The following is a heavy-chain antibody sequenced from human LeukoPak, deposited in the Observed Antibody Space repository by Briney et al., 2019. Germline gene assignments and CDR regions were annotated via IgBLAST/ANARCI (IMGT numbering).Heavy chain of an antibody. CDR3: ARLPLSMSGYPPDY. Sequence: SETLSLTCTVSGGSVSSTSYSWGWIRQPPGKGLESIVSIYYSGKTYYTPSLKSRVIISVDTSKNQFSLRLNSVTAADTAVYYCARLPLSMSGYPPDYWGQGTLVTVSS. CDR2: IYYSGKT. J-gene: IGHJ4*02. D-gene: IGHD3-3*01. V-gene: IGHV4-39*01. CDR1: GGSVSSTSYS.